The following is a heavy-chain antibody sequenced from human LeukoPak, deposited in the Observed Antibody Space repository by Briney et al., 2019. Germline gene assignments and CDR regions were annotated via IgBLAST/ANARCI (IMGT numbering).Heavy chain of an antibody. D-gene: IGHD3-22*01. CDR2: INPNSGGT. V-gene: IGHV1-2*02. CDR1: GYTFTGYY. J-gene: IGHJ4*02. Sequence: ASVKVSCKASGYTFTGYYMHWVRQAPGQGLEWMGWINPNSGGTNYAQKFQGRVTMTRDTSISTAYMELSRLRSDDTAVYYCARLGDYYDSSGYYYLNPFVGGPPPDYWGQGTLVTVSS. CDR3: ARLGDYYDSSGYYYLNPFVGGPPPDY.